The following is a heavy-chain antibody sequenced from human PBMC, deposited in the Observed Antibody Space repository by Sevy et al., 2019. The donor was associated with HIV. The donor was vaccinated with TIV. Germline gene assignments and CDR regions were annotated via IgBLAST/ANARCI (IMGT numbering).Heavy chain of an antibody. CDR2: ISGSGGST. Sequence: GGSLRLSCAASGFTFSSYAMSWVRQAPGKGLEWVSAISGSGGSTYYADSVKGRFTIFRDSSKNTLYLQMNSLRAEDTAVYYCAEAGGTGIAAAGQDYWGQGTLVTVSS. CDR1: GFTFSSYA. CDR3: AEAGGTGIAAAGQDY. D-gene: IGHD6-13*01. J-gene: IGHJ4*02. V-gene: IGHV3-23*01.